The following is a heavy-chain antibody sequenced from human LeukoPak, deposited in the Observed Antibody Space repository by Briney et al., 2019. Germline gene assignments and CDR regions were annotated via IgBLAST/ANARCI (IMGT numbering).Heavy chain of an antibody. CDR2: ISSTSTYL. CDR1: GFTVSRTT. V-gene: IGHV3-21*04. Sequence: GGSLRLSCGASGFTVSRTTMNWVRQAPGKGLEWVSSISSTSTYLYYGDSVKCRFTISRDNAKKSLYLQMNSLRAEDTDVYYCARGRIDIGVDDSSGSPRELSIDHWGQGTLVTVSS. D-gene: IGHD3-22*01. J-gene: IGHJ4*02. CDR3: ARGRIDIGVDDSSGSPRELSIDH.